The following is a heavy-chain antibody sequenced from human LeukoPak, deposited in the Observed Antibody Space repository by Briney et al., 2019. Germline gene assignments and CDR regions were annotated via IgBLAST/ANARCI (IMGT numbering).Heavy chain of an antibody. CDR1: GYTFTGDF. J-gene: IGHJ2*01. CDR3: ARDPDSSGYYQDWYFDL. Sequence: GASVKVYCKASGYTFTGDFMHWVRQAPGQGLEWMGWINPNSGGTNYAQKFQGRVTMTRDTSISTAYMELSRLRYDDTAVYYCARDPDSSGYYQDWYFDLWGRGTLVTVSS. V-gene: IGHV1-2*02. D-gene: IGHD3-22*01. CDR2: INPNSGGT.